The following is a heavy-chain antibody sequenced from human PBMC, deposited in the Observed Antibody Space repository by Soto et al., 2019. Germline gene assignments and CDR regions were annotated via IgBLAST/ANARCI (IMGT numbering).Heavy chain of an antibody. CDR3: ARDDEMATITYY. V-gene: IGHV1-69*13. J-gene: IGHJ4*02. CDR2: IIPIFGTA. CDR1: GGSFSSYA. D-gene: IGHD5-12*01. Sequence: SSVKVSDEASGGSFSSYAISWVRQAPGQGLEWMGGIIPIFGTANYAQKFQGRVTITADESTSTAYMEPSSLRSEDTAVYYCARDDEMATITYYWVQGTLVTAP.